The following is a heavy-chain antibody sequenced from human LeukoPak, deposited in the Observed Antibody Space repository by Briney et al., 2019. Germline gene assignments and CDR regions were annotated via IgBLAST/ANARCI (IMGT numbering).Heavy chain of an antibody. Sequence: PGGSLRLSCAASGFTFNVYSVNWVRQAAGKGVAGVSYISGTGSTIYYAASVKGRFTISRDNSKNTLYLQMNSLRAEDTAVYYCARNPHGGPGGDYFDYWGQGTLVTVSS. V-gene: IGHV3-48*01. D-gene: IGHD4-23*01. CDR2: ISGTGSTI. CDR1: GFTFNVYS. J-gene: IGHJ4*02. CDR3: ARNPHGGPGGDYFDY.